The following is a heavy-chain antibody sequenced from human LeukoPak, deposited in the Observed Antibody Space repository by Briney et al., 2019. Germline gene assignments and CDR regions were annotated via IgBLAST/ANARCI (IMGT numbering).Heavy chain of an antibody. CDR1: GGSISSYY. Sequence: SETLSLTCTVSGGSISSYYWSWIRQPPGKGLEWIGYIYYSGSTNYNPSLKSRVTISADTSKNQFSLKLSSVTAADTAVYYCARDEGGSSGYTYYFDYWGQGTLVTVSS. J-gene: IGHJ4*02. V-gene: IGHV4-59*01. CDR2: IYYSGST. D-gene: IGHD3-22*01. CDR3: ARDEGGSSGYTYYFDY.